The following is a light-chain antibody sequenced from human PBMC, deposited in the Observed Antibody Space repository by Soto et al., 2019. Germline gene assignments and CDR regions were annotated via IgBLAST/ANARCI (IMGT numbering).Light chain of an antibody. Sequence: QSVLAQPPSVSGAPGQKVTISCTGSSSNIGAGYDLHWYQQLPGTAPKLMIYDVTKRPSGVPDRFSGSKSGNTASLTISGLQAEDEADYYCCSYAGSYIFGVFGTGTKVTVL. CDR1: SSNIGAGYD. J-gene: IGLJ1*01. CDR3: CSYAGSYIFGV. V-gene: IGLV1-40*01. CDR2: DVT.